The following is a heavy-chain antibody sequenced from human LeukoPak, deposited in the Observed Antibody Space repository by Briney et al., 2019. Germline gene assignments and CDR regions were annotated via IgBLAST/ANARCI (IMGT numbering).Heavy chain of an antibody. CDR2: INPNSGGT. Sequence: ASVKVSCKASGYTFTGYYMHWVRQAPGQELEWMGWINPNSGGTNYAQKFQGRVTMTRDTSISTAYMELSRLRSDDTAVYYCARDVEEYSSSWGDNWFDPWGQGTLVTVSS. D-gene: IGHD6-6*01. CDR1: GYTFTGYY. CDR3: ARDVEEYSSSWGDNWFDP. V-gene: IGHV1-2*02. J-gene: IGHJ5*02.